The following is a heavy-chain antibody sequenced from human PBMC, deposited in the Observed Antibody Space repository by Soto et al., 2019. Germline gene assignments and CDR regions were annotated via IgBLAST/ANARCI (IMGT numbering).Heavy chain of an antibody. V-gene: IGHV4-4*02. CDR3: AGDSPFGDYRNWFDP. Sequence: QVQLQESGPGLVKPSGTLSLTCAVSSGSISSSNWWSWVRQPPGKGLEWIGEIYHSGSTNYNPSLKSRVTISVDKSKSQFSLKLSSVTAADTAVYYCAGDSPFGDYRNWFDPWGQGTLVTFAS. CDR2: IYHSGST. J-gene: IGHJ5*02. CDR1: SGSISSSNW. D-gene: IGHD4-17*01.